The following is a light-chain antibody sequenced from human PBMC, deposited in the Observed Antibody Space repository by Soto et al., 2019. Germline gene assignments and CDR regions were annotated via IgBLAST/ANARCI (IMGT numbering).Light chain of an antibody. CDR3: KHYDRYPPT. Sequence: ESVLTQSPGTLSLSPGERATLSCRASQSITSDFLAWYQQKPGQAPRLLIYGASSRATGIPGRFSGSGSGTDFTLSNSRLEPEDFAVYYCKHYDRYPPTFGGGTKVEIK. CDR1: QSITSDF. CDR2: GAS. J-gene: IGKJ4*01. V-gene: IGKV3-20*01.